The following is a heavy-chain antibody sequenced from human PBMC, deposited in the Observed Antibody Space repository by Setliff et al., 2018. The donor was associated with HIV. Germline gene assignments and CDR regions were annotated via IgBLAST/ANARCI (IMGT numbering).Heavy chain of an antibody. J-gene: IGHJ5*02. CDR2: MNPKAGTT. CDR1: GYIFTSYD. V-gene: IGHV1-8*01. D-gene: IGHD6-6*01. CDR3: ARDWSMTSRESNWFDP. Sequence: ASVKVSCKPSGYIFTSYDINWVRQASGQGLEWMGWMNPKAGTTGYAQSFEGRVTMTRDTSAGIAYLELSSLTSDDSAVYCCARDWSMTSRESNWFDPWGQGALVTVSS.